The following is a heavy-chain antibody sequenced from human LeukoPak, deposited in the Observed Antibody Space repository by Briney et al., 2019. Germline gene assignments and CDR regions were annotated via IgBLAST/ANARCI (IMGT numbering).Heavy chain of an antibody. Sequence: PGGSVRLSCAAAGFTLSNYWMSWVRQAPGKGLEWVANIKKDGSEKYYVDSVKGRFTISRDNAKNSLYLQMNSLRAEDTAVYYCARDAETYDRSGGYFDYWGQGTLVTVSS. J-gene: IGHJ4*02. CDR2: IKKDGSEK. V-gene: IGHV3-7*01. D-gene: IGHD3-16*01. CDR1: GFTLSNYW. CDR3: ARDAETYDRSGGYFDY.